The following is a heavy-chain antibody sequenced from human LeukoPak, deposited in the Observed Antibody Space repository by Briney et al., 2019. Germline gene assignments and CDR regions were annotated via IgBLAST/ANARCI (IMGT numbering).Heavy chain of an antibody. J-gene: IGHJ5*02. Sequence: PSETLSLTCTVSGDSISSSNYYWGWIRQPPGKGLEWIGSMYYSGSTYYSPSLKSRVTISVDTSKNQFSLKLTSVTAADTAVYYCAGLPPNLPFDPWGQGTLVTVSS. D-gene: IGHD2-8*01. V-gene: IGHV4-39*01. CDR2: MYYSGST. CDR3: AGLPPNLPFDP. CDR1: GDSISSSNYY.